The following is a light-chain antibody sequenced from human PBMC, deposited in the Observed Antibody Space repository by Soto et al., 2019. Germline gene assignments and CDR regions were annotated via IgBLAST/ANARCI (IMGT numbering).Light chain of an antibody. J-gene: IGKJ5*01. CDR1: QSVNSR. V-gene: IGKV3-20*01. Sequence: IVLAHYRGTVCWSGGESSTLSCRASQSVNSRLAWYQHKPGQAPRLLISGASSRATGIPDRFSGSGSATDFTLTISRLEPEDFALYYCQHYGRSPITFGQGTRLEIK. CDR2: GAS. CDR3: QHYGRSPIT.